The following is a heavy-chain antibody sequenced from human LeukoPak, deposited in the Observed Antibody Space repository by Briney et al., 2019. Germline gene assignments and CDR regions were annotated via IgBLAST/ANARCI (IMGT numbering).Heavy chain of an antibody. J-gene: IGHJ4*02. Sequence: TGGSLRLSCTASGFTFSSYWMSWVRQAPGKGLEWVANIQQDGSEQYYVDSVKGRFTIFRDNAKNSLYLQMNSLRAEDTALYYCARNYGGYSHWGQGTLVTVSS. CDR2: IQQDGSEQ. V-gene: IGHV3-7*02. D-gene: IGHD4-23*01. CDR1: GFTFSSYW. CDR3: ARNYGGYSH.